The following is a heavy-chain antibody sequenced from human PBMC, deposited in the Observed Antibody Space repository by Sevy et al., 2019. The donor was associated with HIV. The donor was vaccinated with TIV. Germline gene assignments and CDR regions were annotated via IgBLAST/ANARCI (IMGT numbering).Heavy chain of an antibody. CDR1: GYTFTGYY. D-gene: IGHD3-9*01. J-gene: IGHJ3*01. CDR3: ARGDIRHIDWTTVVAFDF. CDR2: MNPKTGNS. Sequence: ASVKVSCKASGYTFTGYYIHWVRQAPGQGLEWMGRMNPKTGNSDQMRKFQDRVTMTADRSISTAYMELSSLTSADAAVYFCARGDIRHIDWTTVVAFDFWGQGTVVTVSS. V-gene: IGHV1-2*06.